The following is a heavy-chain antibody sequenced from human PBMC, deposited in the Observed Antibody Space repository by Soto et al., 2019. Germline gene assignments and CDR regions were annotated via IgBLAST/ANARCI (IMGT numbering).Heavy chain of an antibody. J-gene: IGHJ4*02. CDR1: GGTFSSYA. CDR3: ARDLGVITGTTGYYFDY. Sequence: SVKVSCKASGGTFSSYAISWVRQAPGQGLEWMGGIIPIFGTANYAQKFQGRVTITADKSTSAAYMELSSLRSEDTAVYYCARDLGVITGTTGYYFDYWGQGTLVTVS. D-gene: IGHD1-7*01. V-gene: IGHV1-69*06. CDR2: IIPIFGTA.